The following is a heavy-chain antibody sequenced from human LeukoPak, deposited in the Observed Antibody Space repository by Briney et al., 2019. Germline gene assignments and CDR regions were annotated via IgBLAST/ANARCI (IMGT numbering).Heavy chain of an antibody. J-gene: IGHJ4*02. D-gene: IGHD6-13*01. V-gene: IGHV3-30*18. CDR1: GFTFSSYG. CDR2: ISYDGSNK. CDR3: AKDPYSSSWPIDY. Sequence: GRSLRLSCAASGFTFSSYGMHWVRQAPGKGLEWVAVISYDGSNKYYADSVKGRFTISRDNSKNTLYLQMNSLRAEDTAVYYCAKDPYSSSWPIDYWGQGTLVTVSS.